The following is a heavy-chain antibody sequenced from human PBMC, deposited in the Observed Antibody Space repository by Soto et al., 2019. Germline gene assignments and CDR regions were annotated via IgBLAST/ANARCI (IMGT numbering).Heavy chain of an antibody. Sequence: QLQLHDSGPRLVKPSETLSLTCTVSGGSISSRSHYWGWIRQPPGKGLEWIGSIYYSGSSYYSPSLRSRVTRFVDTSKNQFSLKLGSGTASDTAVYYRARHLGAGWCGDSGADYWGQGILVTVSS. CDR3: ARHLGAGWCGDSGADY. CDR1: GGSISSRSHY. CDR2: IYYSGSS. J-gene: IGHJ4*02. V-gene: IGHV4-39*01. D-gene: IGHD3-10*01.